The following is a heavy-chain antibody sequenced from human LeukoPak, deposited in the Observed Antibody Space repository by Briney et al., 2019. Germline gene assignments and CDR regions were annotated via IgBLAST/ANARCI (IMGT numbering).Heavy chain of an antibody. CDR2: INPNSGGT. V-gene: IGHV1-2*06. Sequence: GASVKVSCKASGYTFTGYYMHWVRQAPGQGLEWMGRINPNSGGTNYAQKFQGRVTITADESTSTAYMELSSLRSEDTAVYYCASTEYYYDSSGYYGNWGQGTLVTVSS. CDR3: ASTEYYYDSSGYYGN. D-gene: IGHD3-22*01. CDR1: GYTFTGYY. J-gene: IGHJ4*02.